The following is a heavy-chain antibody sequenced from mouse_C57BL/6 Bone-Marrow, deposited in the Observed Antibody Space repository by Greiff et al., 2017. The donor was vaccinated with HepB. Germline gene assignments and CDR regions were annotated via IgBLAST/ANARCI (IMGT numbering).Heavy chain of an antibody. J-gene: IGHJ2*01. CDR3: ARRSRTSDY. V-gene: IGHV1-19*01. CDR1: GYTFTDYY. CDR2: INPYNGGT. Sequence: EVQLQESGPVLVKPGASVKMSCKASGYTFTDYYMNWVKQSHGKSLEWIGVINPYNGGTSYNQKFKGKATLTVDKSSSTAYMELNSLTSEDSAVYYCARRSRTSDYWSQGTTLTVSS.